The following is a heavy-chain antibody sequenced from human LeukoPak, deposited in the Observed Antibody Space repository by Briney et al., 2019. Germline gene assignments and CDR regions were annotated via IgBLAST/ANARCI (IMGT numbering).Heavy chain of an antibody. CDR3: ARTDTAMERYYYYGMDV. Sequence: GGSLRLYCAASGFTVSSNYMSWVRQAPGKGLEWVSVIYSGGSTYYADSVKGRFTISRDNSKNTLYLQMNSLRAEDTAVYYCARTDTAMERYYYYGMDVWGQGTTVTVSS. V-gene: IGHV3-66*01. D-gene: IGHD5-18*01. CDR2: IYSGGST. J-gene: IGHJ6*02. CDR1: GFTVSSNY.